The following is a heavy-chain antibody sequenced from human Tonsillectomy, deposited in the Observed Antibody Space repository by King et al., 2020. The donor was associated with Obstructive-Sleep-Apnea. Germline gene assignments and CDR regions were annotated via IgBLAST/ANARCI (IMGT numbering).Heavy chain of an antibody. CDR2: ISGSGYST. CDR3: AKDSGAWAAAAPDSYFDY. D-gene: IGHD6-13*01. V-gene: IGHV3-23*04. J-gene: IGHJ4*02. CDR1: GFTFSSYA. Sequence: VQLVESGGGLVQPGGSLRLSCAASGFTFSSYAMSWVRQAPGKGLEWVSVISGSGYSTYYADSVKGRFTISRDNSKNTLYLQMNSLRAEDTAVYYCAKDSGAWAAAAPDSYFDYWGQGTLVTVSS.